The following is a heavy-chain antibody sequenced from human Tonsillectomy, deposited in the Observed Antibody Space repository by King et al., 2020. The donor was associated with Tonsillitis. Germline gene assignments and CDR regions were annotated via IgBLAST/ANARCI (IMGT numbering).Heavy chain of an antibody. CDR2: INPNSGGT. V-gene: IGHV1-2*02. Sequence: QLVQSGAEVKKPGASVKVSCKASGYTFTGYYMHWVRQAPGQGLEWMGWINPNSGGTNYAQKFQGRVTMTSDTCIRTAYMELSRLRSDDTAVYYCARDGRTAVVTPGADYWGQGTLVTVSS. CDR1: GYTFTGYY. J-gene: IGHJ4*02. CDR3: ARDGRTAVVTPGADY. D-gene: IGHD4-23*01.